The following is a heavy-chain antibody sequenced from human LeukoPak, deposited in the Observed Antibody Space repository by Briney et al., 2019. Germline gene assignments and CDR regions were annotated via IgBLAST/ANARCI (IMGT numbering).Heavy chain of an antibody. J-gene: IGHJ4*02. D-gene: IGHD2-15*01. CDR1: GGSISSSSYY. V-gene: IGHV4-39*01. CDR3: ASLFRSLSYYFDY. CDR2: IYYSGST. Sequence: PSETLSLTCTVSGGSISSSSYYWGWIRQPPGKGLEWIGSIYYSGSTYYNPSLKSRVTISVDTSKNQFSLKLSSVTAADTAVYYCASLFRSLSYYFDYWGQGTLVTVSS.